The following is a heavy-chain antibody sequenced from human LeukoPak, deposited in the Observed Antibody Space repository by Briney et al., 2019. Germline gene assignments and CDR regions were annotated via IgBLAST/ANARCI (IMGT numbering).Heavy chain of an antibody. D-gene: IGHD6-19*01. J-gene: IGHJ6*02. CDR2: INPNSGGT. V-gene: IGHV1-2*04. CDR1: GYTFTDYY. Sequence: ASVKVSCKASGYTFTDYYMHWVRQAPGQGLEWMGWINPNSGGTNYAQKFQGWVTMSRDTSISTAYMELSRLRSDDTAVYYCARGGYSSGWQSYYYYGMDVWGQGTTATVSS. CDR3: ARGGYSSGWQSYYYYGMDV.